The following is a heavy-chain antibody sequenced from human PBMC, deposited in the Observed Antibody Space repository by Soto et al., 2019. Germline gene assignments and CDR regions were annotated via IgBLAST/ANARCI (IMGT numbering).Heavy chain of an antibody. J-gene: IGHJ6*02. CDR2: IYPGDSDT. CDR1: GYSFTSYW. Sequence: RGESLKISCKGSGYSFTSYWIGWVRQMPGKGLEWMGIIYPGDSDTRYSPSFQGKVTISADKSISTAYLQWSSLKASDTAMYYWARRFRGSGSYDYYYYGMDVWGQGTTVTVSS. D-gene: IGHD1-26*01. V-gene: IGHV5-51*01. CDR3: ARRFRGSGSYDYYYYGMDV.